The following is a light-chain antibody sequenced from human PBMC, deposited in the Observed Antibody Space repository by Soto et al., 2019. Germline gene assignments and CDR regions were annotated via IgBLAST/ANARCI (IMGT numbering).Light chain of an antibody. Sequence: ISLGPTAPLSCWASQSVSSYLAWYQQKPGQAPRLLIYDASNRATGIPARFSGSGSGTDFTLTISSLEPEDFAVYYCQQRSNWPGTFGQGTRLEVK. CDR1: QSVSSY. CDR2: DAS. CDR3: QQRSNWPGT. J-gene: IGKJ5*01. V-gene: IGKV3-11*01.